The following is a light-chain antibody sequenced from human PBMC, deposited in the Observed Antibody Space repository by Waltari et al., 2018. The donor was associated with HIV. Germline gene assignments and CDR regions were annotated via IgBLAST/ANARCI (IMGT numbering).Light chain of an antibody. J-gene: IGKJ4*01. Sequence: DIQMTQSPSSLSASVGDRVTITCQASQDIRNYLNWYQQKPGKAPKFLIYDASNLETGVPSRFSGSGSGTYFTFTISSLQPEDIATYYCQQFDNLPLTFGGGTKVEIK. V-gene: IGKV1-33*01. CDR1: QDIRNY. CDR3: QQFDNLPLT. CDR2: DAS.